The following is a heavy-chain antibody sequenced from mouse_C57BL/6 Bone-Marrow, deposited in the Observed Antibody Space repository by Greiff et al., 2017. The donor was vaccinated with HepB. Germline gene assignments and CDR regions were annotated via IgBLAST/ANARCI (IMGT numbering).Heavy chain of an antibody. CDR3: AIYGSSYDCAMDY. J-gene: IGHJ4*01. V-gene: IGHV1-69*01. Sequence: QVQLQQPGAELVMPGASVKLSCKASGYTFTSYWMHWVKQRPGQGLEWIGEIDPSDSYTNYNQKFKGKSTLTVDKSSSTAYMQLSSLTSEDSAVYYCAIYGSSYDCAMDYWGQGTSVTVSS. D-gene: IGHD1-1*01. CDR1: GYTFTSYW. CDR2: IDPSDSYT.